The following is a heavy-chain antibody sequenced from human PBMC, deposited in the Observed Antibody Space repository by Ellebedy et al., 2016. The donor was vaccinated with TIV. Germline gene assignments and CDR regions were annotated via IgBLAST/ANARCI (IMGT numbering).Heavy chain of an antibody. Sequence: SETLSLTXTVSGDSISSYFWSWIRQPPDKGLEWIGHFYYTGSTNYNPSLKSRVTISGDTSKNQFSLELSSVTAADTAVYYCARKRDGSYIDYWGQGTLVTVSS. J-gene: IGHJ4*02. CDR1: GDSISSYF. D-gene: IGHD2-15*01. CDR3: ARKRDGSYIDY. CDR2: FYYTGST. V-gene: IGHV4-59*01.